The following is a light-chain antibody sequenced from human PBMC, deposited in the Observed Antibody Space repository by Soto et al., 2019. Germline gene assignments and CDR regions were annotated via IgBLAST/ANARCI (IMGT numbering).Light chain of an antibody. CDR3: QQYGSSPRT. Sequence: IVLTQSPGTLSLSPGERATLSCRASQSISSSYLGWYQQKPGQAPRLLIYGASSRATGIPDRFSGSGSGTDFTLTISRLEPEDFAVYYCQQYGSSPRTFGGGTKVEVK. CDR1: QSISSSY. V-gene: IGKV3-20*01. J-gene: IGKJ4*01. CDR2: GAS.